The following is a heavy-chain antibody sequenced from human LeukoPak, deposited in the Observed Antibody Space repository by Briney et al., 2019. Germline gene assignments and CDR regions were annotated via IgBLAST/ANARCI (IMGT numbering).Heavy chain of an antibody. V-gene: IGHV1-46*01. CDR2: INPSGGST. J-gene: IGHJ6*03. Sequence: ASVKVSCKASGYTFTSYGISWVRQAPGQGLEWMGIINPSGGSTSYAQKFQGRVTMTRDMSTSTVYMELSSLRSEDTAVYYCARDSGSYYYYYYMDVWGKGTTVTVSS. CDR1: GYTFTSYG. CDR3: ARDSGSYYYYYYMDV. D-gene: IGHD1-26*01.